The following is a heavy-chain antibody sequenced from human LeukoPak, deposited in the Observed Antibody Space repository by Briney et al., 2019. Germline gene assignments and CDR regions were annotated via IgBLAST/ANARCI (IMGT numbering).Heavy chain of an antibody. CDR2: TSSDLNVK. D-gene: IGHD3-10*01. V-gene: IGHV3-30-3*01. J-gene: IGHJ4*02. CDR1: GFTFRNYV. Sequence: GGSLRLSCAASGFTFRNYVIHWVRQAPGKGLEWVTVTSSDLNVKLYADSVKGRFTISRDNSRSTLYLQMDSLRPEDTAIYYCAREGYYGSGSPPSLYFDYWGQGTLVTVSS. CDR3: AREGYYGSGSPPSLYFDY.